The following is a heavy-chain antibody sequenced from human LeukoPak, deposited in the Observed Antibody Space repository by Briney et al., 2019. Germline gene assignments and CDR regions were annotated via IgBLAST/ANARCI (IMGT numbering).Heavy chain of an antibody. V-gene: IGHV4-59*08. CDR2: IYYSGST. Sequence: SETLSLTCTVSGGSISSYYWSWIRQPPGKGLEWIGYIYYSGSTNYNPSLKSRVTISVDTSKNPFSLKLSSVTAADTAVYYCARVQGDFWSGSEYFQHWGQGTLVTVSS. CDR3: ARVQGDFWSGSEYFQH. CDR1: GGSISSYY. D-gene: IGHD3-3*01. J-gene: IGHJ1*01.